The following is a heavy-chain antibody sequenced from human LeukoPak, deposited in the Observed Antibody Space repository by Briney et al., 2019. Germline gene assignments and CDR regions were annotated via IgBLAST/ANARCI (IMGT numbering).Heavy chain of an antibody. CDR1: GFHFNNHG. J-gene: IGHJ4*02. D-gene: IGHD2-15*01. CDR3: AKDQVTRGGNSFDS. CDR2: VGYDGTNK. Sequence: GGSLRLSCAASGFHFNNHGMHWVRQAPCKGLEWVAFVGYDGTNKFYVDSVKGRFTISRDNSKNTVFLQMNSLRAEDTAVYYFAKDQVTRGGNSFDSWGQGTLITV. V-gene: IGHV3-30*02.